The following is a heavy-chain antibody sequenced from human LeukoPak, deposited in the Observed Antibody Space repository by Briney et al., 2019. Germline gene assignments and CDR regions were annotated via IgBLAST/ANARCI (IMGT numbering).Heavy chain of an antibody. V-gene: IGHV4-34*01. CDR3: ARGGVSIAVAGS. CDR1: GGSFSGYY. J-gene: IGHJ5*02. CDR2: INHSGST. Sequence: PSETLSLTCAVYGGSFSGYYWSWIRQPPGKGLEWIGEINHSGSTNYNPSLKSRVTISVDTSKNQFSLKLSSVTAADTAVYYCARGGVSIAVAGSWGQGTLVTVSS. D-gene: IGHD6-19*01.